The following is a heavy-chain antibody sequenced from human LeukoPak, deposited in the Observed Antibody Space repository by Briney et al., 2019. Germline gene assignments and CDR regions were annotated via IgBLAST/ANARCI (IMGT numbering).Heavy chain of an antibody. Sequence: SVKVSCKASGYTFTSYYIHWVRQAPGQGLEWMGRIIPILGIANYAQKFQGRVTITADKSTSTAYMGLSSLRSEDTAVYYCARDRRSSRRREQLAPDDAFDIWGQGTMVTVSS. CDR1: GYTFTSYY. V-gene: IGHV1-69*04. J-gene: IGHJ3*02. CDR2: IIPILGIA. D-gene: IGHD6-6*01. CDR3: ARDRRSSRRREQLAPDDAFDI.